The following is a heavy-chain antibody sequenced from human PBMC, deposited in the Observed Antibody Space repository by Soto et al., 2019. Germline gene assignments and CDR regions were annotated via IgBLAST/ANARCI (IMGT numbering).Heavy chain of an antibody. CDR3: ARGPPIAAPYNWFDP. V-gene: IGHV4-38-2*01. J-gene: IGHJ5*02. Sequence: LSLTCAVSGYSISSGYYWGWIRQPPGKGLEWIGSIYHSGSTYYNPSLKSRVTISVDTSKNQFSLKLSSVTAADTAVYYCARGPPIAAPYNWFDPWGQGTLVPVSS. CDR1: GYSISSGYY. CDR2: IYHSGST. D-gene: IGHD6-6*01.